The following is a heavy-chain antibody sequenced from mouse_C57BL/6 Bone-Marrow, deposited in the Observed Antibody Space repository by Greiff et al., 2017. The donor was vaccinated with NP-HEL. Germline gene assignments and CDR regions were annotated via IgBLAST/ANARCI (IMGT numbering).Heavy chain of an antibody. CDR1: GFTFSNYW. CDR3: TGRIYDGYSYAMDY. J-gene: IGHJ4*01. D-gene: IGHD2-3*01. CDR2: IRLKSDNYAT. V-gene: IGHV6-3*01. Sequence: EVMLVESGGGLVQPGGSMKLSCVASGFTFSNYWMNWVRQSPEKGLEWVAQIRLKSDNYATHYAESVKGRFTISRDDSKSSVYLQMNNLRAEDTGIYYCTGRIYDGYSYAMDYWGQGTSVTVSS.